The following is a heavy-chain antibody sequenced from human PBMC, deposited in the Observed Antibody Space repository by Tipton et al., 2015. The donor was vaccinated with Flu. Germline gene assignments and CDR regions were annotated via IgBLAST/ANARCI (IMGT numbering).Heavy chain of an antibody. Sequence: TLSLTCTVSGGSISSYYWSWIRQPPGQGLEWIGYIYYSGSTNYNPSLKSRVTISVDTSKNQFSLRLSSVTAADTAVYYCARFIAAAAEDWSQGTLVTVSS. CDR3: ARFIAAAAED. CDR2: IYYSGST. D-gene: IGHD6-13*01. J-gene: IGHJ1*01. V-gene: IGHV4-59*01. CDR1: GGSISSYY.